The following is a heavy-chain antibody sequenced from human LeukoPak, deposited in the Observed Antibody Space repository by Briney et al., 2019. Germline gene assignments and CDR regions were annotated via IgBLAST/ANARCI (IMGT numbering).Heavy chain of an antibody. D-gene: IGHD2-2*01. V-gene: IGHV4-39*01. J-gene: IGHJ4*02. CDR3: ARAIYQEDYFDF. Sequence: SETLSLTCTVSGVSISNWIYYWGWIRQSPGKGLDWIGSIYSNGLIYYNPPLKSRVTISVDTSKSQVSLKVTSMTAADTAAYYCARAIYQEDYFDFWGQGSLVTVSS. CDR1: GVSISNWIYY. CDR2: IYSNGLI.